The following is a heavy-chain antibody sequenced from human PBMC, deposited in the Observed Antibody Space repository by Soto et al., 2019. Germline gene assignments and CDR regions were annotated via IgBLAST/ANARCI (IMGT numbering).Heavy chain of an antibody. CDR3: ARDGSGYDFWSGPYFFDY. Sequence: PSETLSLTCTVSGGSISTYYWSWIRQHPGKGLEWIGYIYYNGRTNYNPSLESRVTISLDTSKSQFSLKLSSVSAADTAVYYCARDGSGYDFWSGPYFFDYWGPGTLVTVSS. V-gene: IGHV4-59*01. J-gene: IGHJ4*02. CDR1: GGSISTYY. D-gene: IGHD3-3*01. CDR2: IYYNGRT.